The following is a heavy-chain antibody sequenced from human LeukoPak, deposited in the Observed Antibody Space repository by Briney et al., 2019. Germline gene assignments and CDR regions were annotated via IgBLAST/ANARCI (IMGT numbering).Heavy chain of an antibody. CDR3: ARVYSGSYRGAWDYFDY. CDR1: GYTFTSYG. J-gene: IGHJ4*02. D-gene: IGHD1-26*01. CDR2: ISAYNGNT. V-gene: IGHV1-18*01. Sequence: GASVKASCKASGYTFTSYGISWVRQAPGQGLEWMGWISAYNGNTNYAQKLQGRVTMTTDTSTSTAYMELRSLRSDDTAVYYCARVYSGSYRGAWDYFDYWGQGTLVTVSS.